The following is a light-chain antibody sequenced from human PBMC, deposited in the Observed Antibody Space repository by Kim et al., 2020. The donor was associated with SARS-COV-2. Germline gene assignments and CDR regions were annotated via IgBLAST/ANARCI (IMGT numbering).Light chain of an antibody. CDR3: QVWDSSTVV. J-gene: IGLJ2*01. V-gene: IGLV3-9*01. CDR1: NIGSKN. CDR2: RDS. Sequence: SVALGPTARITCGGNNIGSKNVPWYQQKPGQAPVLVIYRDSNRPSGIPERFSGSNSGNTATLTISRAQAGDEADYYCQVWDSSTVVFGGGTQLTVL.